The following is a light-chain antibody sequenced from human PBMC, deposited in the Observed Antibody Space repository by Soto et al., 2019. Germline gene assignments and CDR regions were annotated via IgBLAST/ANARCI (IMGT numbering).Light chain of an antibody. CDR3: QQYGSSPLT. CDR1: QSVSNNY. J-gene: IGKJ3*01. V-gene: IGKV3-20*01. CDR2: GAY. Sequence: EIVLTQSPGTLSLSPGERGTLSCRASQSVSNNYLAWYQQKPGQAPRLLIYGAYTRATDIPDRFSGSGSGTDFTLTISRLEPEDFAVYYCQQYGSSPLTFGPGTRVDLK.